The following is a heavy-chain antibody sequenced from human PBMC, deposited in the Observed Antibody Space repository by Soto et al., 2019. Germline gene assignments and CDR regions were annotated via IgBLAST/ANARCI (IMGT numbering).Heavy chain of an antibody. V-gene: IGHV1-8*02. J-gene: IGHJ4*02. CDR1: GYTFTGYY. CDR2: MNPSNGNA. Sequence: EASVKVSCKASGYTFTGYYIHWVRQAPGQGLEWMGWMNPSNGNAGYAQKFQGRPTMTRNTPISTAYMELSSLRSDDTAVYFCARRKERSGPNYFDSWGQGSLVTVSS. CDR3: ARRKERSGPNYFDS.